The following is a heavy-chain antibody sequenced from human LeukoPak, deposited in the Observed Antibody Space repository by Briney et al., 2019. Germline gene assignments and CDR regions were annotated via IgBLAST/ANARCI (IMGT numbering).Heavy chain of an antibody. CDR2: VWYDGRNR. Sequence: GRSLTLSCAASGYTFSRHGIHWVRQAPGKGLEWVAVVWYDGRNRDYADSVKGRFTISKDNSNNMVFLQMDRLRAEDTAVYYCASGNYFDYWGQGTLVTVSS. V-gene: IGHV3-33*01. CDR1: GYTFSRHG. J-gene: IGHJ4*02. CDR3: ASGNYFDY.